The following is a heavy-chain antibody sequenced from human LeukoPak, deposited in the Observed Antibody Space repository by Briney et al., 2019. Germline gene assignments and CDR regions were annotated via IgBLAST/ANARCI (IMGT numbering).Heavy chain of an antibody. Sequence: GGSLRLSCAASGFAFSTYAMSWVRQVPEKGLEWVSALSANGGKTYYTDSVKGRFTISRDNSHNTLYLQMNSLRAEDTAIYYCAKDLNWAWDHWGQGTLVTVSS. V-gene: IGHV3-23*01. CDR3: AKDLNWAWDH. D-gene: IGHD3/OR15-3a*01. J-gene: IGHJ4*02. CDR2: LSANGGKT. CDR1: GFAFSTYA.